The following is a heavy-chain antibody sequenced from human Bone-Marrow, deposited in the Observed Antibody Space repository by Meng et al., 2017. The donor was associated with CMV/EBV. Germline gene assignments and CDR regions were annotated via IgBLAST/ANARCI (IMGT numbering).Heavy chain of an antibody. D-gene: IGHD4-23*01. CDR2: IYTSGST. J-gene: IGHJ6*02. CDR1: GGSISSYY. Sequence: SETLSLTCTVSGGSISSYYWSWIRQPAGKGLEWIGRIYTSGSTNYNPSLKSRVTMSVDTSKNQFSLKLSSVTAADTAVYCCARDNHYGGIPHYYYYGMDVWGQGTTVTVSS. V-gene: IGHV4-4*07. CDR3: ARDNHYGGIPHYYYYGMDV.